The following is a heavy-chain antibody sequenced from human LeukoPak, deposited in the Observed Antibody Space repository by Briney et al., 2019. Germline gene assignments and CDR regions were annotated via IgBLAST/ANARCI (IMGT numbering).Heavy chain of an antibody. D-gene: IGHD1-1*01. CDR2: IKQDGSAK. CDR1: GFSFISYW. J-gene: IGHJ4*02. CDR3: AGCAGNSCYFDY. V-gene: IGHV3-7*01. Sequence: PGGSLRLSCAASGFSFISYWMSWVRQAPGKGLEWVANIKQDGSAKNYVDSVNGRFTISRDNAKNSLYLQLNSLRAEDTAVYYCAGCAGNSCYFDYWGQGTLVIVSS.